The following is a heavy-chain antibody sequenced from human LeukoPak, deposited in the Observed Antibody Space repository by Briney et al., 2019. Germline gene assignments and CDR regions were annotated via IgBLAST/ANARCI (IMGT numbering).Heavy chain of an antibody. D-gene: IGHD6-13*01. Sequence: SETLSLTCTVSGGSISSGSYYWSWIWQPAGKGLEWIGRIYTSGSTNYNRSLKSRVTISVDTSQNQFSLKLSSVSAADTAVYYCARGLDPYSSSCGYWGQGTLVTVSS. J-gene: IGHJ4*02. CDR1: GGSISSGSYY. V-gene: IGHV4-61*02. CDR3: ARGLDPYSSSCGY. CDR2: IYTSGST.